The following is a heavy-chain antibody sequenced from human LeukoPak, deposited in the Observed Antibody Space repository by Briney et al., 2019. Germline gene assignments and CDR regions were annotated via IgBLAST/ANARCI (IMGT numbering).Heavy chain of an antibody. CDR1: GGSISSSSYY. D-gene: IGHD2-15*01. CDR2: IYYSGST. J-gene: IGHJ4*02. CDR3: ARRAVVAASFDY. V-gene: IGHV4-39*01. Sequence: PSETLSLTCTVSGGSISSSSYYWGWIRQPPGKGLEWIGSIYYSGSTYYNPSLKSRVTISVDTSKNQFSLKLSSVTAADTAVYYSARRAVVAASFDYWGQGTLVTVSS.